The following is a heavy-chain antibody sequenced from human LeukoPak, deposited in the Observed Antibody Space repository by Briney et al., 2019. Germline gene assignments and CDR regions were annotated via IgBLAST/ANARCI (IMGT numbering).Heavy chain of an antibody. CDR2: ISAYNGNT. Sequence: ASVKVSCKASGYTFTSYGISWVRQAPGQGLEWMGWISAYNGNTNYAQKLQGRVTMTTDTSTSTAYMELSSLRSEDTAVYYCARGRPTTSIAAAGVNWFDPWGQGTLVTVSS. CDR1: GYTFTSYG. V-gene: IGHV1-18*01. D-gene: IGHD6-13*01. CDR3: ARGRPTTSIAAAGVNWFDP. J-gene: IGHJ5*02.